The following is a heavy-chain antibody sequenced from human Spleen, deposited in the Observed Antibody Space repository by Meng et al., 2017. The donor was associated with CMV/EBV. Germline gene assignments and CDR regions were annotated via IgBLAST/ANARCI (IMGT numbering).Heavy chain of an antibody. CDR3: ARDGDGYPTDY. CDR1: GGSITSYY. J-gene: IGHJ4*02. D-gene: IGHD5-24*01. V-gene: IGHV4-4*07. CDR2: IDMSGST. Sequence: GPGKVKHSETLSLTVPVSGGSITSYYWSWIRQPAGKGLECIGRIDMSGSTNYNPSLKSRVTMSLDTSKNQFSLKLSSVTAADTAVYYCARDGDGYPTDYWGQGTLVTVSS.